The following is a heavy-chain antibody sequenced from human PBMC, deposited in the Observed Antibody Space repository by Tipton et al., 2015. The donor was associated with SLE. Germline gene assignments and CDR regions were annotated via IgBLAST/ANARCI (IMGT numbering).Heavy chain of an antibody. Sequence: TLSLTCTVSGYSISSGYFWGWIRQPPGKGLGWFGSLYHSGSTYYNPSLKSRVTISVDTSKNQFSLKLSSVTAAGTAVYYCARHSLLFDAFDIWGQGTMVTVSS. CDR1: GYSISSGYF. J-gene: IGHJ3*02. CDR2: LYHSGST. CDR3: ARHSLLFDAFDI. D-gene: IGHD3-10*01. V-gene: IGHV4-38-2*02.